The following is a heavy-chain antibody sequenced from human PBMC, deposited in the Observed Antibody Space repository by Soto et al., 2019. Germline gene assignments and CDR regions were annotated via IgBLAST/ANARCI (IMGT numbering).Heavy chain of an antibody. J-gene: IGHJ5*02. Sequence: LRLSCAASGFTFSSYSMNWVRQAPGKGLEWVSSISSSSSYIYYADSVKGRFTISRDNAKNSLYLQMNSLRAEDTAVYYCARDPSGDYVLGWFDPWGQGTLVTVSS. CDR2: ISSSSSYI. D-gene: IGHD4-17*01. CDR1: GFTFSSYS. CDR3: ARDPSGDYVLGWFDP. V-gene: IGHV3-21*01.